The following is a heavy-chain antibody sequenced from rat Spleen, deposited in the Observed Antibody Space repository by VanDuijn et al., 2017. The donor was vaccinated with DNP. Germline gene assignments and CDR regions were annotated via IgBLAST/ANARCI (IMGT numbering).Heavy chain of an antibody. CDR3: VGERVDYGDYGEPLEY. J-gene: IGHJ2*01. Sequence: QVHLKESGPGLVQPSQTLSLTCTVSGFSLTNYNVHWIRQPTGKGMEWMGIYWTGGTTDLNSTHKSRLNISRDASKSQVFLKMSSLQPEDIATYYCVGERVDYGDYGEPLEYWGQGVMVTVSS. CDR1: GFSLTNYN. V-gene: IGHV2-30*01. CDR2: YWTGGTT. D-gene: IGHD1-11*01.